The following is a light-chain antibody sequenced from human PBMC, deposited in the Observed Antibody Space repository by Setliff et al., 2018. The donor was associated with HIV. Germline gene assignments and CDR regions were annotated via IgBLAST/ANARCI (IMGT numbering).Light chain of an antibody. J-gene: IGLJ2*01. V-gene: IGLV2-14*01. CDR2: EVT. CDR3: SSYRRTNTWV. Sequence: QSALTQAASVSGSPGQSITIFCIGTSSDIAAYDYVSWYQQHPGEAPKLIIYEVTSRPSGVSNRFSGSKSGNTASLTISGLQAEDEALYYCSSYRRTNTWVFGGGTKVTVL. CDR1: SSDIAAYDY.